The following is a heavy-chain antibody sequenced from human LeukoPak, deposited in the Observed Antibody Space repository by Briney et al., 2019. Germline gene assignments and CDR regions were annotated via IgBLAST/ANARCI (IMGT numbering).Heavy chain of an antibody. CDR3: AGGLQLWYPGDAFDI. V-gene: IGHV3-33*01. D-gene: IGHD5-18*01. CDR2: VWDDGSNK. J-gene: IGHJ3*02. Sequence: PGRSLRLSCATSGFTFSNYVMDWVRQAPGKGLEWVAVVWDDGSNKHYADSVKGRFAISRDNSKNTLFLQMNSLRAEDTAVYYCAGGLQLWYPGDAFDIWGQGTMVTVSS. CDR1: GFTFSNYV.